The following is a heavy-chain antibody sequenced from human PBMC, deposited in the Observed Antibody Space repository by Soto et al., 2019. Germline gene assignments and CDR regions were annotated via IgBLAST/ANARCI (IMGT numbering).Heavy chain of an antibody. J-gene: IGHJ4*02. V-gene: IGHV4-39*01. CDR2: IYYRGNT. CDR1: GDSINSDNYY. CDR3: ARLEGLATISYYFDY. Sequence: SETLSLTCSVSGDSINSDNYYWGWIRQPPGKGLEWIGSIYYRGNTYYNPSLKTRVTISLDKSKSQFSLKLNSVTAADSAVYFCARLEGLATISYYFDYWGQGTLVTVPQ. D-gene: IGHD3-9*01.